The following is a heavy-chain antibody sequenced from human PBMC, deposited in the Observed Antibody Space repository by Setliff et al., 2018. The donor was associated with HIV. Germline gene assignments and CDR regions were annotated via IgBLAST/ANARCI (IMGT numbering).Heavy chain of an antibody. J-gene: IGHJ3*02. Sequence: ASVKVSCKVSGYILTELSMHWVRQAPGKGLEWMGGFDPEDGETIYTQKFQGRVTMTEDTSTDTAYMELRSLRSDDTAVYYCARGGRRIFGSGTLSTSAFDIWGQGTMVTVSS. CDR3: ARGGRRIFGSGTLSTSAFDI. D-gene: IGHD3-3*01. CDR1: GYILTELS. V-gene: IGHV1-24*01. CDR2: FDPEDGET.